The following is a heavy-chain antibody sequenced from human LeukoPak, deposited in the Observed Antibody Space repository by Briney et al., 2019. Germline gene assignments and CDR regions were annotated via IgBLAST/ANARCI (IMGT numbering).Heavy chain of an antibody. V-gene: IGHV3-30*03. Sequence: PGGSLRLSCAPSGFTFSRHGMHWVRQAPGKGLEWVAIISNDGSRKYYGHSVEGRFTISRDNSKNTLYLQMDSLRAEDTAVYYCARDRARNYFDYWGQGTLVTVSS. D-gene: IGHD5-12*01. J-gene: IGHJ4*02. CDR3: ARDRARNYFDY. CDR1: GFTFSRHG. CDR2: ISNDGSRK.